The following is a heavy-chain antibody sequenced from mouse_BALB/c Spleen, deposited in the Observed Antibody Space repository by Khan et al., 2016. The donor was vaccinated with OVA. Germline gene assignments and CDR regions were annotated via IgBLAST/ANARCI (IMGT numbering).Heavy chain of an antibody. Sequence: EVELVESGGGLVQPGGSLKLSCAASGFTFSSYGMSWVRQTPDKRLESVATINSNGGITYYPDSVKGRFTISRDNAKKTLYLQMSSLKSEDTAMYYCARGLGAFAYWGQGTLVTVSA. CDR3: ARGLGAFAY. V-gene: IGHV5-6-3*01. J-gene: IGHJ3*01. CDR2: INSNGGIT. D-gene: IGHD3-3*01. CDR1: GFTFSSYG.